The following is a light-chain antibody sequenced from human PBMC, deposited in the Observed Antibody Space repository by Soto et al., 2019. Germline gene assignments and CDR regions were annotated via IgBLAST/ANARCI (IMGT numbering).Light chain of an antibody. V-gene: IGLV2-14*01. CDR1: STDVGGYNY. CDR3: GSYTSSSTYV. CDR2: EVS. J-gene: IGLJ1*01. Sequence: QSALTQPASVSGSPGQSITISCTGSSTDVGGYNYVSWYQQHPGKAPKVLIYEVSNRPSGVSNRFSGSKSGNTASLTISGLQAEDEADYYSGSYTSSSTYVFGTGTKVTVL.